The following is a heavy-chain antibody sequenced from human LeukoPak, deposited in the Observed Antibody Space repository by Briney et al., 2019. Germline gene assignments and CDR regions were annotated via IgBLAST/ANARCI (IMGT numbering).Heavy chain of an antibody. Sequence: PGGSLRLSCVASGFTVSSNYMSWVRQAPGKGLEWVSAISGSGGSTYYADSVKGRFTISRDNSKNTLYLQMNSLRAEDTAVYYCAKAAEGYGYYFDYWGQGTLVTVSS. CDR2: ISGSGGST. V-gene: IGHV3-23*01. J-gene: IGHJ4*02. D-gene: IGHD5-12*01. CDR1: GFTVSSNY. CDR3: AKAAEGYGYYFDY.